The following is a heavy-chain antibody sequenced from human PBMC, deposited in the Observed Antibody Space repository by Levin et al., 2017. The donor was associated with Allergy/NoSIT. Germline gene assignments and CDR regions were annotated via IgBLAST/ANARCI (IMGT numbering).Heavy chain of an antibody. J-gene: IGHJ3*02. V-gene: IGHV3-74*01. CDR3: ARDTDYGGAPPNDAFDI. D-gene: IGHD4-23*01. Sequence: LSLTCAASGFTFRRYWMHWVRQTPGKGLVWVSRIKSDGSRTDYADSVKGRFTISRDNARNTLFLQMNSLRGEDTAVYYCARDTDYGGAPPNDAFDIWGQGTLVTVS. CDR2: IKSDGSRT. CDR1: GFTFRRYW.